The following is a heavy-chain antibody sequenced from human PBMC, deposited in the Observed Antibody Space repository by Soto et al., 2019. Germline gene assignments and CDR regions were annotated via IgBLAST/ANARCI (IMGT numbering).Heavy chain of an antibody. CDR1: GGSISSYY. CDR2: IYTSGST. D-gene: IGHD2-15*01. J-gene: IGHJ6*02. Sequence: QVQLQESGPGLVKPSETLSLTCTVSGGSISSYYWSWIRQPAGKGLEWIGRIYTSGSTNYNPSLKRRVTMSVDTSKNQYSLKLSSVTAADTAVYYCARVEGYCSGGSCYYYYGIDVWGQGTTVTVSS. CDR3: ARVEGYCSGGSCYYYYGIDV. V-gene: IGHV4-4*07.